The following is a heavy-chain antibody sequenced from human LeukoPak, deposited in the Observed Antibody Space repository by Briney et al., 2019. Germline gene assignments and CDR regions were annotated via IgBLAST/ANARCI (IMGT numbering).Heavy chain of an antibody. Sequence: SVKVSCKASGGTFSSYAISWVRQAPGQGLEWMGGIIPIFGTANYAQKFQGRVTITADESTSTAYMELSSLRSEDTAVYYCAREKTVVVPAAMVGWFDPWGQGTLVTVSS. V-gene: IGHV1-69*01. CDR2: IIPIFGTA. D-gene: IGHD2-2*01. CDR1: GGTFSSYA. J-gene: IGHJ5*02. CDR3: AREKTVVVPAAMVGWFDP.